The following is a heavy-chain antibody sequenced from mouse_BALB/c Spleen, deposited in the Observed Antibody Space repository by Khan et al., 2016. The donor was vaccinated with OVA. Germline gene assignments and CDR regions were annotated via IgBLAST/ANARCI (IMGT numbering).Heavy chain of an antibody. Sequence: VKLEVSGPGLVAPSQSLSITCTVSGFSLTSYGVSWVRQSPGKGLEWLGVIWGDGSTNYHSTLISRLIISKDNSKSQVFLKLTGLQTDDTATYYCAKFTSDYYSMDYWGQGTSVTVSS. CDR1: GFSLTSYG. V-gene: IGHV2-3*01. D-gene: IGHD1-1*01. J-gene: IGHJ4*01. CDR2: IWGDGST. CDR3: AKFTSDYYSMDY.